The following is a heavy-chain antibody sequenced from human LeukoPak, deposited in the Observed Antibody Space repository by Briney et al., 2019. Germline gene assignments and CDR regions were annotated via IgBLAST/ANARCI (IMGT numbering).Heavy chain of an antibody. V-gene: IGHV3-48*01. CDR3: AREVAVAEVDY. CDR2: ISSSSSTI. D-gene: IGHD6-19*01. CDR1: GLTFSSYS. J-gene: IGHJ4*02. Sequence: GGSLRLSCAASGLTFSSYSMNWVRQAPGKGLEWVSYISSSSSTIYYADSVKGRFTISRDNAKNSLYLQMNSLRAEDTAVYYCAREVAVAEVDYWGQGTLVTVSS.